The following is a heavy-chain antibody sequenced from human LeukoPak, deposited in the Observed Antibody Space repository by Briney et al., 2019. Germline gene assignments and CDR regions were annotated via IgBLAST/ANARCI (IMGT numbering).Heavy chain of an antibody. CDR3: ARGAGKLKDVVITKYYYYYYMDV. V-gene: IGHV1-8*03. CDR2: MNPNSGNT. J-gene: IGHJ6*03. Sequence: PRASVKVSCKASGYTFTSYDINWVRQATGQGLEWMGWMNPNSGNTGYAQKFQGRVTITRNTSISTAYMELSSLRSEDTAVYYCARGAGKLKDVVITKYYYYYYMDVWGQGTLVTVSS. D-gene: IGHD3-22*01. CDR1: GYTFTSYD.